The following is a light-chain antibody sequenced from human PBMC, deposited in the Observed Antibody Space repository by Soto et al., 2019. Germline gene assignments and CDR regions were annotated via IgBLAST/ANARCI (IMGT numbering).Light chain of an antibody. CDR1: QTISSW. CDR3: QYYNSYSEA. CDR2: KAS. J-gene: IGKJ1*01. Sequence: DIKLTQSPSTLSGFVGDRVTITCRASQTISSWLAWYQQKPGKAPKLLIYKASTLKSGVPSRFSGSGSGTEFTLTISSLQPDDFATYYCQYYNSYSEAFGQGTKVDIK. V-gene: IGKV1-5*03.